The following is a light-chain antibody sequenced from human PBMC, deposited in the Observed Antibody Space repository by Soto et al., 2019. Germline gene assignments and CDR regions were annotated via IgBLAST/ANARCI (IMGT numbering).Light chain of an antibody. J-gene: IGLJ2*01. CDR3: AAWDHRLRGPV. V-gene: IGLV1-44*01. CDR1: SSNIRSNT. CDR2: SNN. Sequence: QLVLTQPPSASGTPRQRVTISCSGRSSNIRSNTVNWYQQLPGTAPKLLIYSNNQRPSGVPDLFAGSKSGTSAPLAISGLQSEDEADYYCAAWDHRLRGPVFGGGSKLTLL.